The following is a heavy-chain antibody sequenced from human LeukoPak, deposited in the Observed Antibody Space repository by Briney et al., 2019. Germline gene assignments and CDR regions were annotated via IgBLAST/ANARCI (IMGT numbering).Heavy chain of an antibody. CDR1: GFTFSDAW. CDR3: ATGYGDYRIP. D-gene: IGHD4-17*01. Sequence: PGRSLRLSCAASGFTFSDAWMSWVRQAPGRGLEWVGRIKSKTDGGTTDYAAPVKGRFTISRDDSKDTLYLQMNSLKTEDTAVYYCATGYGDYRIPWGQGTLVTVSS. CDR2: IKSKTDGGTT. V-gene: IGHV3-15*01. J-gene: IGHJ5*02.